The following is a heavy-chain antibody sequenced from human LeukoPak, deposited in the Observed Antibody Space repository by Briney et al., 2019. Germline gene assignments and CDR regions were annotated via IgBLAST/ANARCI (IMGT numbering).Heavy chain of an antibody. CDR3: ARNRYCSGNTCYSGAVAGMDV. Sequence: SETLSLTCAVYGGSFSAYYWSWIRQPPGKGLEWIGYIYYSGSTNYNPSLKSRVTTSVDRSKNQFSLRLSSVTAADTAVYYCARNRYCSGNTCYSGAVAGMDVWGLGTTVTVSS. CDR1: GGSFSAYY. CDR2: IYYSGST. V-gene: IGHV4-59*01. J-gene: IGHJ6*02. D-gene: IGHD2-15*01.